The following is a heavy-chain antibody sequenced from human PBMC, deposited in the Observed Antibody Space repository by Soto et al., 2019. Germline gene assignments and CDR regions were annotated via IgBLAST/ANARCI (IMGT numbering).Heavy chain of an antibody. Sequence: EVQLLESGGGLIQPGGSLRLSCAASGFTFSGYAMSWVRQAPGKGLEWVSGISGSGDDTYYADAVKGRFTISRDNSKNTLYLQMNSLRAEDTAVYYCAKDSTKWGFRGYDFDYWGQGTLVTVSS. J-gene: IGHJ4*02. CDR1: GFTFSGYA. V-gene: IGHV3-23*01. D-gene: IGHD7-27*01. CDR3: AKDSTKWGFRGYDFDY. CDR2: ISGSGDDT.